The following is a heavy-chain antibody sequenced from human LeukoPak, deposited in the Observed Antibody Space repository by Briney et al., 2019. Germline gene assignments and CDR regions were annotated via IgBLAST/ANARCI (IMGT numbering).Heavy chain of an antibody. J-gene: IGHJ4*02. CDR3: AKGPTDFGSTGQTYFDY. Sequence: PGGSLRLSCAASGFTFSSCAMSWVRQAPGKGLEWVSGISGSGGITHYADSVRGRFTISRDNSKNMLYLQMSSLRGEDTAVYYCAKGPTDFGSTGQTYFDYWGQGTLVTVSS. CDR1: GFTFSSCA. V-gene: IGHV3-23*01. D-gene: IGHD2-2*01. CDR2: ISGSGGIT.